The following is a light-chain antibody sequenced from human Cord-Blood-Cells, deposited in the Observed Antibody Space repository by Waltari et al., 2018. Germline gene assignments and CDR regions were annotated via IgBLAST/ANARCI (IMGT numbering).Light chain of an antibody. J-gene: IGKJ5*01. Sequence: DIQMTQSPSSLSASVGDRVTIPCRASQSISSYLNWYQQKPGKAPKLLIYAASSLQSGVPSRFSGSGSGTDFTLIISSLQPEDFATYYCQQSYSTPITFGQGTRLEIK. CDR1: QSISSY. V-gene: IGKV1-39*01. CDR3: QQSYSTPIT. CDR2: AAS.